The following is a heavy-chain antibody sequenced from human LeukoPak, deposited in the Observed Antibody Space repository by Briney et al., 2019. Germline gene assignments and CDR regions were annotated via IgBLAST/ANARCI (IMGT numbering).Heavy chain of an antibody. CDR1: GGSISSYY. V-gene: IGHV4-59*01. CDR2: IYYSGST. J-gene: IGHJ3*02. CDR3: ARDGGVDAFDI. D-gene: IGHD3-16*01. Sequence: SETLSLTCTVSGGSISSYYWSWIRQPPGKGLEWIGYIYYSGSTNYNPFLKSRVTISLDTSKNQFSLKLSSVTAADTAVYYCARDGGVDAFDIWGQGTMVTVSS.